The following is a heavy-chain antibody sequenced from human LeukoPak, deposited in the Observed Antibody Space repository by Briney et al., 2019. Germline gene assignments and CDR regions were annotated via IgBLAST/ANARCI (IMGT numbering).Heavy chain of an antibody. CDR2: IYYSGST. J-gene: IGHJ4*02. CDR1: GGTISSYY. CDR3: ARSLGIAAAGTFDY. Sequence: SETLSLTCTVSGGTISSYYWSWIRQPPGKGLEWIGYIYYSGSTNYNPSLKSRVTISVDTSKNQFSLKLSSVTAADTAVYYCARSLGIAAAGTFDYWGQGTLVTPSA. V-gene: IGHV4-59*01. D-gene: IGHD6-13*01.